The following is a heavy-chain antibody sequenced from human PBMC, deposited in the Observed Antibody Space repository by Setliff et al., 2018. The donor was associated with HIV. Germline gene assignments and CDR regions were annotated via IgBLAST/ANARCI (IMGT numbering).Heavy chain of an antibody. CDR1: GYSISNDYY. CDR2: IYHSGNT. J-gene: IGHJ6*02. D-gene: IGHD1-1*01. V-gene: IGHV4-38-2*02. Sequence: SETLSLTCTVSGYSISNDYYWGWIRQPPGKGLEWIASIYHSGNTYYNPSLKSRVTISVDTSKNQFSLRLSSVTAADTAVYYCARDGSRTTGATGYYYGLDVCGQGTTVTVSS. CDR3: ARDGSRTTGATGYYYGLDV.